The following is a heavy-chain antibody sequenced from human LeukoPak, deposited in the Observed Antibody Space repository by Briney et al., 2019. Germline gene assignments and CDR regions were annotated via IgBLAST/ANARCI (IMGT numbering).Heavy chain of an antibody. CDR1: GFTFSSYG. D-gene: IGHD3-9*01. Sequence: PGGSLRLSCAASGFTFSSYGVHWVRQAPGKGLEWVAVISYDGSNKYYADSVKGRFTISRDNSKNTLYLQMNSLRAEDTAVYYCARVDWLLPENYFDYWGQGTLVAVSS. J-gene: IGHJ4*02. V-gene: IGHV3-30*03. CDR2: ISYDGSNK. CDR3: ARVDWLLPENYFDY.